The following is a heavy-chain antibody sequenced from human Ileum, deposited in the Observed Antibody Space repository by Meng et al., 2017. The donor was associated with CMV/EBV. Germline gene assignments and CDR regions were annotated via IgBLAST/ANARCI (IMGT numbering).Heavy chain of an antibody. CDR3: ARDMWSGNSDYFDY. J-gene: IGHJ4*02. CDR1: GYTLTGYY. D-gene: IGHD3-3*01. CDR2: INPNSGDT. Sequence: AQVRTPGAPVKDSCKASGYTLTGYYIHWVRQAPGQGPEWMGWINPNSGDTKYAQNFQGRVTMTRDTSISTVYMELSRLQSDDTAVYYCARDMWSGNSDYFDYWGQGTLVTVSS. V-gene: IGHV1-2*02.